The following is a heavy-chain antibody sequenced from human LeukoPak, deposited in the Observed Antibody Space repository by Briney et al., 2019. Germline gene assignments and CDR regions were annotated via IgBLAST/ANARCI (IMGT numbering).Heavy chain of an antibody. CDR1: GFTFSSYA. CDR3: AKHLGYCSSTSSCNYYYYYMDV. D-gene: IGHD2-2*01. J-gene: IGHJ6*03. V-gene: IGHV3-23*01. CDR2: ISGSGGST. Sequence: PGGSLRLSCAASGFTFSSYAMSWVRQAPGKGLEWVSAISGSGGSTYYADSVKGRFTISRDNSKNTLYLQMNSLRAEDTAVYYCAKHLGYCSSTSSCNYYYYYMDVWGKGTTVTVSS.